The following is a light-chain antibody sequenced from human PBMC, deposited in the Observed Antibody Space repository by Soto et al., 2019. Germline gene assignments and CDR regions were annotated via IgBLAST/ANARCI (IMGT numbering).Light chain of an antibody. CDR3: QSYDNSLNHVV. V-gene: IGLV1-40*01. J-gene: IGLJ2*01. CDR1: SSNIGSFYD. CDR2: GDN. Sequence: QSVLTQPPSVSGAPGQRVTIPCTGSSSNIGSFYDVHWYQQLPGTVPKLLIYGDNNRPSGVPDRFSGSKSGTAASLAITGLQAEDEAEYYCQSYDNSLNHVVFGGGTQLTVL.